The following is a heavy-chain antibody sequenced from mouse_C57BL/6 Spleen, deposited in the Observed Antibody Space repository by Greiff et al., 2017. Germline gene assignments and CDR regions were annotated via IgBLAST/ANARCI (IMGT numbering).Heavy chain of an antibody. CDR1: GYTFTSYW. D-gene: IGHD2-5*01. CDR2: IHPNGGST. V-gene: IGHV1-64*01. Sequence: QVQLQQPGAELVKPGASVKLSCKASGYTFTSYWMHWVKQRPGQGLEWIGMIHPNGGSTNYNEKFKSKATLTVDKSSSPAYMQLSSLTSEDSAVYYYARSGSNYGSYAMDYWGQGTSVTVSS. J-gene: IGHJ4*01. CDR3: ARSGSNYGSYAMDY.